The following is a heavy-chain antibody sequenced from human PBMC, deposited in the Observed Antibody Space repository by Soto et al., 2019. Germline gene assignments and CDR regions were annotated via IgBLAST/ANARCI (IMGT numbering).Heavy chain of an antibody. Sequence: ASVKVSCQASGFTFTSSAVQWVRQARGQRLEWIGWIVVGSGNTNYAQKFQERVTISRDNSKNTLYLQMNSLRAEDTAVYYCARDGGCRDGYTVGCNWFDPWGQGTLVTVS. CDR2: IVVGSGNT. CDR3: ARDGGCRDGYTVGCNWFDP. V-gene: IGHV1-58*01. D-gene: IGHD5-12*01. CDR1: GFTFTSSA. J-gene: IGHJ5*02.